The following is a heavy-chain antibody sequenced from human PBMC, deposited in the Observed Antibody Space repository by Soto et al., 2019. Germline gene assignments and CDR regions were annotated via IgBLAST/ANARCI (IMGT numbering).Heavy chain of an antibody. CDR1: GYTFTSYD. CDR2: MNPNSGNT. CDR3: ARVSYYDFWSGPTGAFDI. D-gene: IGHD3-3*01. V-gene: IGHV1-8*01. J-gene: IGHJ3*02. Sequence: ASVKVSCKASGYTFTSYDINWVRQATGQGLEWMGWMNPNSGNTGYAQKFKGRVTMTRNTSISTAYMEMSSLRSEDTTVNNCARVSYYDFWSGPTGAFDIWGQGKMFTVS.